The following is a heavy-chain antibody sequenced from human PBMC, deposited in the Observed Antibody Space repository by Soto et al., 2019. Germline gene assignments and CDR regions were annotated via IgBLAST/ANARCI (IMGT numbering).Heavy chain of an antibody. J-gene: IGHJ5*02. CDR2: ISSSSSYI. Sequence: PGGSLRLSCAASGFTFSSYSMNWVRQAPGKGLEWVSSISSSSSYIYYADSVKGRFTISRDNAKNSLYLQMNSLRAEDTAVYYCARDYYDFWSGYYGHGINWFDPWGQGTLVTVS. V-gene: IGHV3-21*01. D-gene: IGHD3-3*01. CDR3: ARDYYDFWSGYYGHGINWFDP. CDR1: GFTFSSYS.